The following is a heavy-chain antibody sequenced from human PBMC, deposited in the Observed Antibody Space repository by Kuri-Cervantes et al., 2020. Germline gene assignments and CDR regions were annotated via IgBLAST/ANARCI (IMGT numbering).Heavy chain of an antibody. V-gene: IGHV1-58*01. CDR2: IVVGSGNT. CDR1: GFTFTSSA. J-gene: IGHJ6*03. D-gene: IGHD3-16*01. CDR3: AREGFGFLSFNYYYYMDV. Sequence: SVKVSCKASGFTFTSSAVQWVRQARGQRLEWIGWIVVGSGNTKYSQKFQGRVTITRDTSASTAYMELSSLRSEDTAVYYCAREGFGFLSFNYYYYMDVWGNGTTVTVSS.